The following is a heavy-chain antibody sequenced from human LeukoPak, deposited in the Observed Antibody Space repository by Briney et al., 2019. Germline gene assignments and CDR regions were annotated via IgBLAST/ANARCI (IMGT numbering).Heavy chain of an antibody. Sequence: SETLSLTCTVSGGSISSYYWSWIRQPPGKGLEWIGYIYYSGSTNYNPSLKSRVTISVDTPKNQFSLKLSSVTAADTAVYYCARVLGYCTNGVCYKSWFDPWGQGTLVTVSS. CDR3: ARVLGYCTNGVCYKSWFDP. V-gene: IGHV4-59*08. CDR1: GGSISSYY. J-gene: IGHJ5*02. CDR2: IYYSGST. D-gene: IGHD2-8*01.